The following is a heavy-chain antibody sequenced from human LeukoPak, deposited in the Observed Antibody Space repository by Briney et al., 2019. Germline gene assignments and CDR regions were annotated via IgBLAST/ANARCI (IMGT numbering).Heavy chain of an antibody. V-gene: IGHV1-2*02. Sequence: ASVKVSCKASGYTFTGYYMHWVRQAPGQGLEWMGWINPNSGGTNYAQKFQGRVTMTRDTSISTAYMELSRLRSDDTAVYYCARGPYIVVVPAASGFDPWGQGTLVTVSS. CDR3: ARGPYIVVVPAASGFDP. CDR1: GYTFTGYY. CDR2: INPNSGGT. D-gene: IGHD2-2*01. J-gene: IGHJ5*02.